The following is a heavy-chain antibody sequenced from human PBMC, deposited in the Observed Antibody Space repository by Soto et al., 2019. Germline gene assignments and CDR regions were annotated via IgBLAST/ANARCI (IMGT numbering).Heavy chain of an antibody. CDR1: GFTFGDYA. Sequence: HPGGSLRLSCTASGFTFGDYAMSWFRQAPGKGLEWVGLIRSKAYGGTTEYAASVKGRFTISRDDSKSIAYLQMNSLKTEDTAVYYCTKDIVVVPAARSVYYYYYMDVWGKGTTVTVSS. CDR2: IRSKAYGGTT. D-gene: IGHD2-2*01. V-gene: IGHV3-49*03. CDR3: TKDIVVVPAARSVYYYYYMDV. J-gene: IGHJ6*03.